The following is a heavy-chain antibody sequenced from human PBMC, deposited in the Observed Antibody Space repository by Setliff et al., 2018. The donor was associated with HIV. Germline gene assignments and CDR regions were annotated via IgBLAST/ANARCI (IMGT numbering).Heavy chain of an antibody. CDR2: ITGNGRST. V-gene: IGHV3-23*01. J-gene: IGHJ4*02. CDR1: GLTFSSYA. Sequence: PGGSLRLSCAASGLTFSSYAMTWVRQAPGRGLEWVSGITGNGRSTYYADSVRGRFTISRDNSKNTLFLQMNSLRVEDTAEYYCAKTPLYWGQGTLVTVSS. CDR3: AKTPLY.